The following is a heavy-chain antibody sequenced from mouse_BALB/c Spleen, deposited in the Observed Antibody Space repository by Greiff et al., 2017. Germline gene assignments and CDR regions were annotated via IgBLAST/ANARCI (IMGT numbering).Heavy chain of an antibody. CDR1: GYTFTSYV. CDR3: ARLSYWYFDV. V-gene: IGHV1-14*01. Sequence: EVKLQESGAELAKPGASVKMSCKASGYTFTSYVMHWMKQKPGQGLEWIGYINPYNDGTKYNEKFKGKATLTSDKSSSTAYMELSSLTSEDSAVYYCARLSYWYFDVWGAGTTVTVSS. CDR2: INPYNDGT. J-gene: IGHJ1*01.